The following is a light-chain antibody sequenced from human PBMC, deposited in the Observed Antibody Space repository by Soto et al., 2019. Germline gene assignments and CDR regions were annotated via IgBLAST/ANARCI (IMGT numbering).Light chain of an antibody. CDR2: GAS. CDR3: QQYGSSPLT. V-gene: IGKV3-20*01. CDR1: QSVSSSY. Sequence: EIVLTQSPGTLSLSPGERAPLSCRASQSVSSSYLAWYQQKPGQAPRLLIFGASNRANGIPDRFSGSGSGTDFTLTISRLEPEDFAVFYCQQYGSSPLTFGGGTKVDIK. J-gene: IGKJ4*01.